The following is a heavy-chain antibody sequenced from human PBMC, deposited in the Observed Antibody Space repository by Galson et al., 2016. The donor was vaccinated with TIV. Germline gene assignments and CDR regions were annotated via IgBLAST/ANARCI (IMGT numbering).Heavy chain of an antibody. CDR3: ARDRGSMTMILVVDYHYGMDV. Sequence: SVKVSCKASGYTFRNYGFSWVRQAPGQGLEWLGWTSSYNGDTNYAHNPRGRLTMTTDSSTTTASMELRSLRSDDTAVYFCARDRGSMTMILVVDYHYGMDVWGQGTTVTVSS. CDR1: GYTFRNYG. D-gene: IGHD3-22*01. V-gene: IGHV1-18*04. CDR2: TSSYNGDT. J-gene: IGHJ6*02.